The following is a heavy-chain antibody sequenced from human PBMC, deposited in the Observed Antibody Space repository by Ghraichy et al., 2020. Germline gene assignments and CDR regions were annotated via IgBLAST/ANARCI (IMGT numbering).Heavy chain of an antibody. CDR1: GFTFSSYS. CDR3: ARGPAALVGATNPDY. V-gene: IGHV3-48*02. CDR2: ISSSSSTI. Sequence: GGSLRLSCAASGFTFSSYSMNWVRQAPGKGLEWVSYISSSSSTIYYADSVKGRFTISRDNAKNSLYLQMNSLRDEDTAVYYCARGPAALVGATNPDYWGQGTLVTVSS. J-gene: IGHJ4*02. D-gene: IGHD1-26*01.